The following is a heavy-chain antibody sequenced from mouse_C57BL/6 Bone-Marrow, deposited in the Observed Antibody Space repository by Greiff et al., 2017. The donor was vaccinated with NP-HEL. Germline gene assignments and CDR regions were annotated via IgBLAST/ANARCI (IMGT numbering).Heavy chain of an antibody. J-gene: IGHJ4*01. D-gene: IGHD1-1*01. CDR3: ASYYGSSYDAMDY. CDR2: ISDGGSYT. V-gene: IGHV5-4*01. CDR1: GFTFSSYA. Sequence: VQLKQSGGGLVKPGGSLKLSCAASGFTFSSYAMSWVRQTPEKRLAWVATISDGGSYTYYPDNVKGRFTISRDNAKNNLYLQMSHLKSEDTAMYYCASYYGSSYDAMDYWGQGTSVTVSS.